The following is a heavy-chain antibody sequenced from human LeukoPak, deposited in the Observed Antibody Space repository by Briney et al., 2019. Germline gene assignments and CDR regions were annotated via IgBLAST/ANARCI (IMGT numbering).Heavy chain of an antibody. CDR1: GYTFTNYG. J-gene: IGHJ4*02. CDR3: ARVPYYYDSSGYTGNFDY. Sequence: ASVKVSCKASGYTFTNYGITWVRQAPGQGLEWMGWISPYNGNTNYAQKLQGRVTMTTDTSTSAAYMGLRSLRSDDTAVYYCARVPYYYDSSGYTGNFDYWGQGTLVTVSS. D-gene: IGHD3-22*01. V-gene: IGHV1-18*01. CDR2: ISPYNGNT.